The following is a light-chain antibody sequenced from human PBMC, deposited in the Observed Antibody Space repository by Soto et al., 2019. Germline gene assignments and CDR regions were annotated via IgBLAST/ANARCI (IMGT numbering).Light chain of an antibody. CDR2: DVN. Sequence: QSALTQPASVSGSPGQSITLSCTGTSSDVGGYNYVSWYQQHPGKAPKVMIYDVNYRPSGVSNRFSGTKSDNTASLTISGLQAEDEADYYCSSYRTSSIVVFGGGTKLTVL. CDR1: SSDVGGYNY. CDR3: SSYRTSSIVV. V-gene: IGLV2-14*01. J-gene: IGLJ2*01.